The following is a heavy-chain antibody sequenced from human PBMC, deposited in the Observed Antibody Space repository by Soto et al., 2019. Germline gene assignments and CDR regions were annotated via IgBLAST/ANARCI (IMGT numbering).Heavy chain of an antibody. D-gene: IGHD5-18*01. CDR2: ISGSGGST. V-gene: IGHV3-23*01. CDR3: AKGFHAGSYGSEG. J-gene: IGHJ4*02. Sequence: QLGGPLRLSCAASGFTFSTYAMSWVRQAPGKGLEWVSAISGSGGSTYYADSVKGRFTISRDNSKNTLYVQMNSLRAEDTAVYYCAKGFHAGSYGSEGWGQGTLVTVSS. CDR1: GFTFSTYA.